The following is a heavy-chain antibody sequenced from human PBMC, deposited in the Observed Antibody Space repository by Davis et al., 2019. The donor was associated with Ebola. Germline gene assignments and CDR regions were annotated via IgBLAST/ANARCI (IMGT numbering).Heavy chain of an antibody. D-gene: IGHD6-13*01. V-gene: IGHV4-39*01. CDR1: DGSVSSGSYY. CDR2: FYYSGST. CDR3: ARGASGTWYPSGLHFEH. Sequence: SETLSLTCTVSDGSVSSGSYYWGWIRQPPGKGLEWIGSFYYSGSTYYNPSLKSRVTISVDTSKSQFSLKLSSVTAADTAVYYCARGASGTWYPSGLHFEHWGQGTLVTVSS. J-gene: IGHJ1*01.